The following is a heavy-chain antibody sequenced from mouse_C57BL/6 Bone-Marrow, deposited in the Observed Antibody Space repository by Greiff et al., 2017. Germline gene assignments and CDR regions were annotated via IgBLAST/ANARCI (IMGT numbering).Heavy chain of an antibody. Sequence: VQLQQPGAELVMPGASVKLSCKASGYTFTSYWMNWVKQRPGQGLEWIGKIDPSDSYTNYNKKYKGKSTLTEDKSSSTAYMQLSSLTSVDSAFYYCTRCEGYYGNFDYWGQGTTLTVSS. CDR3: TRCEGYYGNFDY. J-gene: IGHJ2*01. V-gene: IGHV1-69*01. D-gene: IGHD2-1*01. CDR2: IDPSDSYT. CDR1: GYTFTSYW.